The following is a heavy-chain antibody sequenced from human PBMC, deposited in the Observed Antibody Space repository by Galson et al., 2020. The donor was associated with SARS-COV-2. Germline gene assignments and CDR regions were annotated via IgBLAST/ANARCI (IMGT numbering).Heavy chain of an antibody. D-gene: IGHD2-2*01. J-gene: IGHJ5*02. Sequence: ASVKVSCKVSGYTLTELSMHWVRQAPGKGLEWMGGFDPEDGETIYAQKFQGRVTMTEDTSTDTAYMELSSLRSEDTAVYYCATAPAVCSSTSCYYWFDPWGQGTLVTVSS. V-gene: IGHV1-24*01. CDR1: GYTLTELS. CDR3: ATAPAVCSSTSCYYWFDP. CDR2: FDPEDGET.